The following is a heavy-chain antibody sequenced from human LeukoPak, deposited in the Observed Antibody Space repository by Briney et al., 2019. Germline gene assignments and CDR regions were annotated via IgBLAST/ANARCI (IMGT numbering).Heavy chain of an antibody. D-gene: IGHD4-23*01. CDR1: GFTFSSYA. CDR3: AGQTTVATPSELDY. Sequence: GGSLRLSCAASGFTFSSYAMSWVRQAPGKGLEWVSAISGSGGSTYYADSVKGRFTISRDNSKSTLYLQMNSLSAEDTAVYYCAGQTTVATPSELDYCGQGTLVTVSS. CDR2: ISGSGGST. J-gene: IGHJ4*02. V-gene: IGHV3-23*01.